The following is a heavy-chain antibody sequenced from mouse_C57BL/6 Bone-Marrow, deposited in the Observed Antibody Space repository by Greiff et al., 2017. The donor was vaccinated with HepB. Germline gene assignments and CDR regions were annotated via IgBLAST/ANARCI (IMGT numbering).Heavy chain of an antibody. D-gene: IGHD3-2*02. Sequence: EVHLVESGGGLVKPGGSLKLSCAASGFTFSDYGMHWVRQAPEKGLEWVAYISSGSSTIYYADTVKGRFTISRDNAKNTLFLQMTSLRSEDTAMYYCARGRSGAYWGQGTLVTVSA. CDR1: GFTFSDYG. J-gene: IGHJ3*01. CDR2: ISSGSSTI. V-gene: IGHV5-17*01. CDR3: ARGRSGAY.